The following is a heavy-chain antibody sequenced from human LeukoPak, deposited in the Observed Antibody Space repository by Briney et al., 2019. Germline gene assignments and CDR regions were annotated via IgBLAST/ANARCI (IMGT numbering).Heavy chain of an antibody. Sequence: PSETLSLTCTVSGGSISTYYWSWIRQPPGKGLEWIGYIYNSGSTNYNPSLKSRVTISVDTSKNKFSLKLSSVTAADTAVYYCARGGYSYGYDDDFDYWGQGTLATVSS. CDR2: IYNSGST. J-gene: IGHJ4*02. CDR1: GGSISTYY. D-gene: IGHD5-18*01. CDR3: ARGGYSYGYDDDFDY. V-gene: IGHV4-59*01.